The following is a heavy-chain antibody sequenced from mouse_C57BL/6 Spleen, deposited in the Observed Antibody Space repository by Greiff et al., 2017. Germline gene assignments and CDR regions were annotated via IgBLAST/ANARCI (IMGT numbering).Heavy chain of an antibody. CDR2: INPNNGGT. V-gene: IGHV1-22*01. D-gene: IGHD1-1*01. Sequence: VQLKQSGPELVKPGASVRMSCKASGYTFTDYNMHWVKQSHGKSLEWIGYINPNNGGTSYNQKFKGKATLTVNKSSSTAYMELRSLTSEDSAVYYCARIYYGSSYEWFAYWGQGTLVTVSA. CDR3: ARIYYGSSYEWFAY. J-gene: IGHJ3*01. CDR1: GYTFTDYN.